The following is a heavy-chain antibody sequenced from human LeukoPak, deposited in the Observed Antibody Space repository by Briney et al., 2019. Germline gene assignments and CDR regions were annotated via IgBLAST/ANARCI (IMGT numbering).Heavy chain of an antibody. CDR2: ISGSGGST. Sequence: GGSLRLSCAASGFTSSSYAMSWVRQAPGKGLEWVSAISGSGGSTYYADSVKGRFTISRDNSKNTLYLKMNSLRAEDTAVYYCAKDQDYYDSPFDYWGQGTLVTVSS. J-gene: IGHJ4*02. V-gene: IGHV3-23*01. D-gene: IGHD3-22*01. CDR1: GFTSSSYA. CDR3: AKDQDYYDSPFDY.